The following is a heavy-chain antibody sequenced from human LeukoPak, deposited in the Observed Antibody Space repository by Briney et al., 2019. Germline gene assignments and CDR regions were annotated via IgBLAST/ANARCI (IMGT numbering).Heavy chain of an antibody. Sequence: GGSLRLPCAASGLSLSKLWMHWVRQAPGKGLEWVAVIWYDGSKKYYADSVKGRFTISRDNSKNTLFLQMDSLRAEDTAVYYCARDRGALHYFDYWGQGTLVTVSS. V-gene: IGHV3-33*08. CDR1: GLSLSKLW. CDR2: IWYDGSKK. J-gene: IGHJ4*02. CDR3: ARDRGALHYFDY.